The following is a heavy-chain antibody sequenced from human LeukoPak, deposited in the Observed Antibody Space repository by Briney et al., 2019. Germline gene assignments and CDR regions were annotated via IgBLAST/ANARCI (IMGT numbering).Heavy chain of an antibody. CDR2: ISVYNGNT. CDR1: GYTFINYG. V-gene: IGHV1-18*01. Sequence: ASVKVSCKASGYTFINYGVSWVRQAPEQGLEWMGWISVYNGNTNYAQKFQGRVTMTTETSTSTAYMELRSLRYDDTAVYYCARTGFRYCSSSNCVAYDFWGQGTMVTVSS. D-gene: IGHD2-2*01. J-gene: IGHJ3*01. CDR3: ARTGFRYCSSSNCVAYDF.